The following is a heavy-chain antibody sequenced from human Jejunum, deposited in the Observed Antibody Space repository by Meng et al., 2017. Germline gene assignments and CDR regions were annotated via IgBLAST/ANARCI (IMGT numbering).Heavy chain of an antibody. V-gene: IGHV3-23*04. Sequence: VYLVESGGGLVGPGGSLRLSCAASGFNFSSNAMSWVRQATGKGLEWVSTISDNGGDTYYADSVKGRFTISRDNSRNTLYLQMNSLRAEDRAVYYCAKWENIAVTGVGYWGQGTLVTVSS. D-gene: IGHD6-19*01. CDR3: AKWENIAVTGVGY. CDR1: GFNFSSNA. J-gene: IGHJ4*02. CDR2: ISDNGGDT.